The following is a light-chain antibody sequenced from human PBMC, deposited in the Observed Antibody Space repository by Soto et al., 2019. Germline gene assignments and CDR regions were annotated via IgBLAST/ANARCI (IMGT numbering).Light chain of an antibody. CDR3: QQYHQWPTFT. V-gene: IGKV3-15*01. CDR1: QSVSSN. Sequence: EVGMTQSPATLSVSPGERATLSCRASQSVSSNLAWYQQKPGQTPRLLMYGASTRATGIPARFSGSGSGTEFTLTISSLQSEDFAVYYCQQYHQWPTFTFGVGTKVDIX. J-gene: IGKJ4*01. CDR2: GAS.